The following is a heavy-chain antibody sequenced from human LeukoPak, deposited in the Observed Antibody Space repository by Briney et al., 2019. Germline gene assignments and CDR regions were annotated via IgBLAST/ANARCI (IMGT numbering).Heavy chain of an antibody. D-gene: IGHD3-10*01. CDR2: ISDTGGST. Sequence: GESLKISCAASGFTFSSCALSWVRQAPGKGLEWVSGISDTGGSTYYADSVKGRFTISRDNFKNTLYLQMSGLRADDTAVYYCAKEIQHYYGSGSDYWGQGTLVTVSS. CDR1: GFTFSSCA. CDR3: AKEIQHYYGSGSDY. V-gene: IGHV3-23*01. J-gene: IGHJ4*02.